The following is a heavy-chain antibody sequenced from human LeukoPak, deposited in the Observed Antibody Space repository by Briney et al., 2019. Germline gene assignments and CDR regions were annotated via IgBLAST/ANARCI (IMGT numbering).Heavy chain of an antibody. CDR2: IYHNGNT. J-gene: IGHJ4*02. CDR1: GYSISSGYY. CDR3: ARGFRGDNFDY. D-gene: IGHD7-27*01. V-gene: IGHV4-38-2*02. Sequence: SETLSLTCTVSGYSISSGYYWGWIRQPPGKGLEWIGSIYHNGNTFYNPSLKGRITISVDTSKNQFSLKLSSVTAADTAVYFCARGFRGDNFDYWGQGTLVTVSS.